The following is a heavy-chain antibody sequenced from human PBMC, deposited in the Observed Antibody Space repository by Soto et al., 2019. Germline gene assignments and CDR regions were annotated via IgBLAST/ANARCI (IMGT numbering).Heavy chain of an antibody. D-gene: IGHD6-13*01. CDR1: GGAFSGYY. J-gene: IGHJ6*02. Sequence: SAILSLTCDVYGGAFSGYYWSWILQPPGKGLEWIGEINHSGSTNYNPSLKSRVTISVDTSKNQFSLKLSSVTAADTAVYYCARVLLQMRRQQLVQRRGGLSNYYYYGMDVWGQGTTVTVSS. CDR2: INHSGST. V-gene: IGHV4-34*01. CDR3: ARVLLQMRRQQLVQRRGGLSNYYYYGMDV.